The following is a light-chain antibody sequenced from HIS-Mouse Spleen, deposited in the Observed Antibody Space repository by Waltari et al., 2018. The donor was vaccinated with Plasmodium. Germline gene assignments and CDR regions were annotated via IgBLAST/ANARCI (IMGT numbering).Light chain of an antibody. CDR3: QPSDSTPGT. CDR1: QSISSY. CDR2: AAS. V-gene: IGKV1-39*01. Sequence: DIQMTQSPSSLSASVGDRVTITCRERQSISSYLNWYQQKPGKAPNLLIYAASSLQSGVPSRFSGSGSGTDFTYTISSLQPEDFAIYCCQPSDSTPGTFGHGTTVAIK. J-gene: IGKJ1*01.